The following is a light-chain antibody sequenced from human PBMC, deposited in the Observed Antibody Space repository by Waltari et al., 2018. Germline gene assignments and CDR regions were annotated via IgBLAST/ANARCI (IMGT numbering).Light chain of an antibody. CDR3: HSRKGSDNQVV. Sequence: SSVLTQGPDVSVALGQTVKITCQGDSLRTSYASWYQVKPGQAPVLVLFGKEKRPSGIPDRISGYSSGTTSSLTITGAQAEDEADYYCHSRKGSDNQVVFGGGTKLTVL. J-gene: IGLJ3*02. CDR1: SLRTSY. V-gene: IGLV3-19*01. CDR2: GKE.